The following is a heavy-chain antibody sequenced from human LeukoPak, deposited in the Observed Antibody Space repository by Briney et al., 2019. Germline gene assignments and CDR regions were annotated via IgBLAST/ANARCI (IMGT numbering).Heavy chain of an antibody. Sequence: SETLSLTCTVSGGSISSYYWSWIRQPPGKGLEWIGYIYYSGSTNYNPSLKSRVTISVDTSKSQFSLKLSSVTAADTAVYYCASHYFDDAFDVWGQGTMVTVSS. CDR2: IYYSGST. V-gene: IGHV4-59*08. CDR1: GGSISSYY. CDR3: ASHYFDDAFDV. J-gene: IGHJ3*01. D-gene: IGHD3-10*01.